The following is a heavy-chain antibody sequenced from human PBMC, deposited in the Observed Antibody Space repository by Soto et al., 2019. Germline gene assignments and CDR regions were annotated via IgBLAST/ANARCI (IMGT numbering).Heavy chain of an antibody. V-gene: IGHV4-30-2*01. CDR2: IYHSGST. CDR3: ARGVPGAYCISTSCFSYYFDY. CDR1: GGSISSGGYS. Sequence: SETLSLTCAVSGGSISSGGYSWSWIRQPPGKGLEWIGYIYHSGSTYYNPSLKSRVTISVDRSKNQFSLKLSSVTAADTAVYYCARGVPGAYCISTSCFSYYFDYWGQGTLVTVSS. J-gene: IGHJ4*02. D-gene: IGHD2-2*01.